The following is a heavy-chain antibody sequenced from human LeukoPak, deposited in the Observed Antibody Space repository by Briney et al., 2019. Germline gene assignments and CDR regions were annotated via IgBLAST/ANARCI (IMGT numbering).Heavy chain of an antibody. CDR1: GFTFSSYS. CDR2: ISSSSSYI. V-gene: IGHV3-21*01. D-gene: IGHD2-2*01. CDR3: ARDLLVVPAATAFDY. Sequence: GGSLRLSCAASGFTFSSYSINWVRQAPGKGLEWVSSISSSSSYIYYADSVKGRFTISRDNAKNSLYLQMNSLRAEDTAVYYCARDLLVVPAATAFDYWGQGTLVTVSS. J-gene: IGHJ4*02.